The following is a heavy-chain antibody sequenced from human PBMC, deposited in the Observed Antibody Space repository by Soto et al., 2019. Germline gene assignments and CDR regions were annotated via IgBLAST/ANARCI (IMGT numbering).Heavy chain of an antibody. CDR2: IYYSGST. CDR1: CGSISSGDYY. J-gene: IGHJ4*02. Sequence: KASETLSLTCTVSCGSISSGDYYWSWIRQPPGKGLEWTGYIYYSGSTYYNPSLKSRVTISVDTSKNQFSLKLSSVTAADTAVYYCARAGVVRGVIRWYYFDYWGQGTLVTVSS. V-gene: IGHV4-30-4*01. CDR3: ARAGVVRGVIRWYYFDY. D-gene: IGHD3-10*01.